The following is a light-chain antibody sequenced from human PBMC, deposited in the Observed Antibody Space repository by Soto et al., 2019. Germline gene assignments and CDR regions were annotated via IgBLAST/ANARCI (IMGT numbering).Light chain of an antibody. CDR2: AAS. Sequence: DIQMTQSPSSLSASVGDRVTITCRASQSISSYLNWYQQKPGKAPKLLIYAASSLQSGVPSRFSGSGSGTDFTLTISSLQPEDFATYYCQQYLVYPLTFGGGTKVEI. V-gene: IGKV1-39*01. CDR1: QSISSY. CDR3: QQYLVYPLT. J-gene: IGKJ4*01.